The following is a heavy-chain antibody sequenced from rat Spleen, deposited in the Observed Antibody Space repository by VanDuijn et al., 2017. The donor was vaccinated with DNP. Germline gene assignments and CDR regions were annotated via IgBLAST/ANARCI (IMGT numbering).Heavy chain of an antibody. Sequence: EVQLVESGGGLVQPGRSLKLSCAASGFTFSAYYMAWIRQAPTKGLEWVAYIRYDGGTTKYGDSVKGRFTISRDNAKSTLYLQMDSLRSEETATYYCARHGEVHLRYAMDAWGQGTSVTVSS. CDR1: GFTFSAYY. CDR2: IRYDGGTT. D-gene: IGHD1-5*01. CDR3: ARHGEVHLRYAMDA. V-gene: IGHV5-7*01. J-gene: IGHJ4*01.